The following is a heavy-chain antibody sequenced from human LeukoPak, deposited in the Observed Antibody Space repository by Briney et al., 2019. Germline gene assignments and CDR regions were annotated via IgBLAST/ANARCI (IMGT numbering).Heavy chain of an antibody. D-gene: IGHD2-2*01. V-gene: IGHV3-23*01. CDR3: AKSILRYCSSTSCYLFDY. J-gene: IGHJ4*02. CDR2: ISGSGGST. Sequence: AGGSLRLSCAASGFTFSSYAMSWVRQAPGKGLEWVSAISGSGGSTYYADSVKGRFTISRDNSKNTLYLQMNSLRAEDTAVYYCAKSILRYCSSTSCYLFDYWGQGTLVTVSS. CDR1: GFTFSSYA.